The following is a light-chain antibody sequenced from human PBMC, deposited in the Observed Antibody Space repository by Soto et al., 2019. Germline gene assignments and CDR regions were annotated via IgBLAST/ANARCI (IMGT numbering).Light chain of an antibody. CDR1: SSNIGAGYD. CDR2: VHS. Sequence: QSVLTQPPSVSGAPGQRVTISCTGSSSNIGAGYDVHWYQQLPGTAPKLLIYVHSNRPSGVPDRFSGSKSGTSASLAITGLQAEDEADYYCQSYDSSLSGSRVFGTGTKVTV. CDR3: QSYDSSLSGSRV. J-gene: IGLJ1*01. V-gene: IGLV1-40*01.